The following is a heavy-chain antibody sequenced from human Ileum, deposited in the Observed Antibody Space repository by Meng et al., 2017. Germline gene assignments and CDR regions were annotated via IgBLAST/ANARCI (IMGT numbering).Heavy chain of an antibody. CDR2: INHSGST. D-gene: IGHD3-16*01. V-gene: IGHV4-34*01. J-gene: IGHJ4*02. Sequence: QGHQQQWGAGLLTPPETLSLTCAVYGGSFSGYYWSWIRQPPGKGLEWIGEINHSGSTNYNPSLKSRVTISVDTSKNQFSLKLSSVTAADTAVYYCARGGGRYGPDFDYWGQGTLVTVSS. CDR1: GGSFSGYY. CDR3: ARGGGRYGPDFDY.